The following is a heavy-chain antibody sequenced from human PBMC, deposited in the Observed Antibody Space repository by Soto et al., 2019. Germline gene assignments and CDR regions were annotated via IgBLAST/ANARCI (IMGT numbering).Heavy chain of an antibody. V-gene: IGHV3-30-3*01. J-gene: IGHJ6*02. D-gene: IGHD6-13*01. CDR1: GFTFSSYA. Sequence: GGSLRLSCAASGFTFSSYAMHWVRHAPGKGLEWVAVISYDGSNKYYADSVKGRFTISRDNSKNTLYLQMNSLRAEDTAVYYCASGVLAAAGRGVYDGMDVWGQGTTVTVSS. CDR3: ASGVLAAAGRGVYDGMDV. CDR2: ISYDGSNK.